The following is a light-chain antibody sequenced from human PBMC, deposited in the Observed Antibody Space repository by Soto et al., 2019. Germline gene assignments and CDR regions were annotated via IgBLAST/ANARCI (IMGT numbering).Light chain of an antibody. Sequence: DIQMTQSPSSLSAYLGDRVTITCRASQSINTWLAWYQQKPGKAPKLLIYDASSLQSGVPSRFTGRGSGTEFTLTISSLQPDDFATYYCQQYDTYSRTFGQGTKVDIK. CDR2: DAS. CDR1: QSINTW. J-gene: IGKJ1*01. V-gene: IGKV1-5*01. CDR3: QQYDTYSRT.